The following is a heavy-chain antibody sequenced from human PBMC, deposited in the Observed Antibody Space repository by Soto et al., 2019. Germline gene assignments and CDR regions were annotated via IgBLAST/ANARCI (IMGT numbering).Heavy chain of an antibody. Sequence: ASVKVSCKASGYTFTSYAMHWVRQAPGQSLEWMGWVNAGNGHTKYSQKFQGRVTITRDTSASTPYMELSSLRSEDTAVYYCARDGFLGDYDFWSGYHSSGWFDAWGEGTLVTVSS. CDR3: ARDGFLGDYDFWSGYHSSGWFDA. V-gene: IGHV1-3*01. CDR2: VNAGNGHT. CDR1: GYTFTSYA. J-gene: IGHJ5*02. D-gene: IGHD3-3*01.